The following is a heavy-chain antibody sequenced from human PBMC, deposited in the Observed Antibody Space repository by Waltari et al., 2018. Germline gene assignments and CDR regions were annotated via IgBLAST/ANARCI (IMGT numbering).Heavy chain of an antibody. CDR3: ARHESWSGVGNY. D-gene: IGHD3-10*01. V-gene: IGHV4-39*01. Sequence: QLQLQESGPGLVKPSETLSLTCTVSGGSISSSGYYWGWIRQPPGKGLEWIGSIYYRGSTYYSPSLKSRVAISVDTSKNQFSLKGSSVTAADTAVYYCARHESWSGVGNYWGQGALVTVSS. J-gene: IGHJ4*02. CDR2: IYYRGST. CDR1: GGSISSSGYY.